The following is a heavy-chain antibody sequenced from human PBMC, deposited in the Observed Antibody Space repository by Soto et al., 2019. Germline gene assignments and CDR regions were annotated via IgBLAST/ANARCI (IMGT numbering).Heavy chain of an antibody. J-gene: IGHJ4*02. CDR3: AKDLIVVVTAIPEH. V-gene: IGHV4-39*02. CDR1: GGSISSSTYY. D-gene: IGHD2-21*02. CDR2: IYYSGST. Sequence: SEPLSLTCTVSGGSISSSTYYWGWIRQPPGKGLEWIGSIYYSGSTYYNPSLKSRVTISVDTSKNQFSLKLSSVTAADTAVYYCAKDLIVVVTAIPEHWGQGTLVT.